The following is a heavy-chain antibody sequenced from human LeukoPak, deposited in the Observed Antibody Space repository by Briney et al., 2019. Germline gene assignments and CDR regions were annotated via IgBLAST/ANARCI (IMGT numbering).Heavy chain of an antibody. J-gene: IGHJ3*02. CDR3: ARYYYDSSGYYFGAFDI. Sequence: SETLSLTCTVSGGSISSYYWSWIRQPPGKGLEWIGYIYYSGSTNYNPSLKSRVTISVDTSKNQFSLKLSSVTAADTAVYYCARYYYDSSGYYFGAFDIWGQGTMVTVSS. CDR1: GGSISSYY. D-gene: IGHD3-22*01. V-gene: IGHV4-59*01. CDR2: IYYSGST.